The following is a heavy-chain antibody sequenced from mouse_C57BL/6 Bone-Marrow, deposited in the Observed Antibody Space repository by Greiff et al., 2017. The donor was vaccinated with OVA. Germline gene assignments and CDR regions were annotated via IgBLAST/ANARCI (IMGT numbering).Heavy chain of an antibody. CDR3: ARGFYDGYDGYFDV. D-gene: IGHD2-2*01. CDR1: GFNFSDYY. J-gene: IGHJ1*03. Sequence: EVKLVESEGGLVQPGRSMKLSCTASGFNFSDYYMAWVRQGPEKGLEWVANINYDDSSTYYPDPLKSRFIISIDNAKNLLYLQMSSLKSEDTATYYCARGFYDGYDGYFDVWGTGTTVTVSS. CDR2: INYDDSST. V-gene: IGHV5-16*01.